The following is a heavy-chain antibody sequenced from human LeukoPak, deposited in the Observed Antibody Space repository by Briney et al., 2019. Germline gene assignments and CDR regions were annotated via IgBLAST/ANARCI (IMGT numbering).Heavy chain of an antibody. CDR1: GFTFGDYA. V-gene: IGHV3-7*01. J-gene: IGHJ3*02. CDR2: IKHDGSET. CDR3: ARDRGIVGATTGPDAFDI. D-gene: IGHD1-26*01. Sequence: PGGSLRLSCTASGFTFGDYAMSWVRQAPGKGLEWVASIKHDGSETYYVDSVKDRFTISRDNAKNSQYLQMNSLRVEDTAVYFCARDRGIVGATTGPDAFDIWGQGTMVTVSS.